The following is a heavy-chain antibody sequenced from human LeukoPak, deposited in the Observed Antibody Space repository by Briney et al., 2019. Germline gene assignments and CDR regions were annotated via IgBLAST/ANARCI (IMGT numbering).Heavy chain of an antibody. J-gene: IGHJ4*02. Sequence: PSETLSLTCAVYGGSFSGYYWSWIRQPPGKGLEWIGYISYSGSTKYNPSLKSRGTISVDTSKNHFSLKLSSVTAADTAVYYCAILYCSGGSCFEYYWGQGTLATVSS. D-gene: IGHD2-15*01. CDR1: GGSFSGYY. V-gene: IGHV4-59*01. CDR2: ISYSGST. CDR3: AILYCSGGSCFEYY.